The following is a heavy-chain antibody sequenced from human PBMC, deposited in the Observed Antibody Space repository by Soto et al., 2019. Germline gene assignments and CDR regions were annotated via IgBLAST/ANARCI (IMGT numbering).Heavy chain of an antibody. Sequence: SLRLSCAASGFTFSSYAVSWVRQAPGKGPEWISSISGSGSTIYYADSVKGRFTISRDNSKNTLYLQMSSLRAEDTAVYYCAKVFYYYDSSGYFYFDYWGQGTLVTVSS. CDR2: ISGSGSTI. CDR1: GFTFSSYA. V-gene: IGHV3-23*01. J-gene: IGHJ4*02. D-gene: IGHD3-22*01. CDR3: AKVFYYYDSSGYFYFDY.